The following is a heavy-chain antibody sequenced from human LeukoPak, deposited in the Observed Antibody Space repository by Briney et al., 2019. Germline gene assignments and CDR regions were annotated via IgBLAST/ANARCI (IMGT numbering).Heavy chain of an antibody. CDR1: GFTFSSYA. D-gene: IGHD6-19*01. Sequence: GGSLRLSCAASGFTFSSYAMSWVRQAPGKGLEWVSAISGSGGSTYYADSVKGQFTISRDNSKNTLYLQMNSLRAEDTAVYYCAAASEYSSGWYGFDYWGQGTLVTVSS. J-gene: IGHJ4*02. CDR3: AAASEYSSGWYGFDY. CDR2: ISGSGGST. V-gene: IGHV3-23*01.